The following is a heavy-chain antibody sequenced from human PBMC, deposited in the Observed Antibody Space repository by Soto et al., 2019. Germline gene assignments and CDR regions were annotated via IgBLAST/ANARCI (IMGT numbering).Heavy chain of an antibody. V-gene: IGHV4-30-4*08. CDR2: IYYSGST. CDR3: ARASYDSSTYYLDY. CDR1: GASISGGDYY. J-gene: IGHJ4*02. D-gene: IGHD3-22*01. Sequence: SETLCLTCTVSGASISGGDYYCTWIRQPPGKGLEWIGSIYYSGSTYYNPSLKSRVTISVDTSNNQFSLKLSSVTAADSAVYYCARASYDSSTYYLDYWGQGTLVTVSS.